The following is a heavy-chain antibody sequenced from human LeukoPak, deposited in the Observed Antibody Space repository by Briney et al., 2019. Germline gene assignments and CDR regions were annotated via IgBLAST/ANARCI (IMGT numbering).Heavy chain of an antibody. CDR3: ARGGQWLVRNWFDP. CDR2: ISAYNGNT. J-gene: IGHJ5*02. V-gene: IGHV1-18*01. Sequence: ASVKVSCKASGYTFTSYGISWVRQAPGQGLEWMGWISAYNGNTNYAQKLQGRVTMTRNTSISTAYMELSSLRSEDTAVYYCARGGQWLVRNWFDPWGQGTLVTVSS. CDR1: GYTFTSYG. D-gene: IGHD6-19*01.